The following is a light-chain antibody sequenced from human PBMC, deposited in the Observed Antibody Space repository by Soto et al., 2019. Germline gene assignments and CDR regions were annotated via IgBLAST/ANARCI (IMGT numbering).Light chain of an antibody. Sequence: QSALTHPASVSGSPGQTITISCTGTSSDVGGYNYVSLYQQHPGKAPKLLIYDVSNRPSGVSNRFSGSKSGNTASLTISGLQAEDEADYYCSSYTSSSAWVFGTGTKVTVL. CDR2: DVS. J-gene: IGLJ1*01. CDR1: SSDVGGYNY. CDR3: SSYTSSSAWV. V-gene: IGLV2-14*01.